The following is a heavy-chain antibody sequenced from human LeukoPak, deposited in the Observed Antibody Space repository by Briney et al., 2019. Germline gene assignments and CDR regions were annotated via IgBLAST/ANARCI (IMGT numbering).Heavy chain of an antibody. Sequence: SETLSLTCTVSGGSINSYSWSWIRQPPGKALEWIGHIYYTVSTKHSPSLKSRVTISVDTSKNQFSLKLTSVTAADTAVYYCARHYSGYDASGLDIWGQGTMVTVSS. V-gene: IGHV4-59*08. D-gene: IGHD5-12*01. CDR3: ARHYSGYDASGLDI. J-gene: IGHJ3*02. CDR2: IYYTVST. CDR1: GGSINSYS.